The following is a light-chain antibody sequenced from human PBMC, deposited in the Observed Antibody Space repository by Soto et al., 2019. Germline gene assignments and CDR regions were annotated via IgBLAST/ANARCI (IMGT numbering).Light chain of an antibody. CDR1: QSIGSN. Sequence: EIVMTQSPATLSVSPGERATLSCRASQSIGSNLAWYQQKPGQAPRLLIHGASTRATGIPASFSGSGSGTQFTLTISSLQSEDFAVYSCHQYNNWPPTWTFGQGTRVDIK. J-gene: IGKJ1*01. CDR3: HQYNNWPPTWT. V-gene: IGKV3-15*01. CDR2: GAS.